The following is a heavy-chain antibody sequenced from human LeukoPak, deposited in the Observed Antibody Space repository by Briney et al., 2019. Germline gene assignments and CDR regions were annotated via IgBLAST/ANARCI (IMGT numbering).Heavy chain of an antibody. CDR1: GGSISSYY. Sequence: SETLFLTCTVSGGSISSYYWSWIRQPPGKGLEWIGYIYYSGSTNYNPSLKSRVTISVDTSKNQFSLKLSSVTAADTAVYYCARAIAAAGFDYWGQGTLVTVSS. J-gene: IGHJ4*02. CDR2: IYYSGST. V-gene: IGHV4-59*08. D-gene: IGHD6-13*01. CDR3: ARAIAAAGFDY.